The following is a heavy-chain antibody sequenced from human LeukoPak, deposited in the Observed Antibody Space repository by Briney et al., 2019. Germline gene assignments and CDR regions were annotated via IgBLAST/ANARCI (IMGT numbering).Heavy chain of an antibody. Sequence: GRSLRLSCAASGFTFGSYAMHWVRQAPGKGLEWVALISDDGSKNYYADSVKGRFTISRDNSKNTLYLQMNSLRAEDTAIYYCARDGSVAVAGSPTDFWGQGTLVTVSS. CDR1: GFTFGSYA. CDR2: ISDDGSKN. CDR3: ARDGSVAVAGSPTDF. D-gene: IGHD6-19*01. J-gene: IGHJ4*02. V-gene: IGHV3-30-3*01.